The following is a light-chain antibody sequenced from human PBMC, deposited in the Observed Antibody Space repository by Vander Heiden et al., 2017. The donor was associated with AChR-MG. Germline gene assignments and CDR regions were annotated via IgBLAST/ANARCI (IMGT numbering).Light chain of an antibody. CDR3: QAWDSRSNWV. Sequence: SYKLTQPPSVSVSPGQTATITCSGDNLGDKYVSWYQQKPGQPTLLVIYQKDKRPSGIPERFSGSNSGNTATLTISGTQAVDEADFFCQAWDSRSNWVFGGGTKLTVL. CDR1: NLGDKY. J-gene: IGLJ3*02. CDR2: QKD. V-gene: IGLV3-1*01.